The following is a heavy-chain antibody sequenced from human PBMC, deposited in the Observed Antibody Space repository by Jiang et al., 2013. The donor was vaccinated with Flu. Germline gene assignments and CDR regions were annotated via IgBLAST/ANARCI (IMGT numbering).Heavy chain of an antibody. J-gene: IGHJ4*02. D-gene: IGHD4-17*01. CDR1: GGSFSGYY. CDR3: ARGITLYGDYSLYYFDY. Sequence: SLTCAVYGGSFSGYYWSWIRQPPGKGLEWIGEINHSGSTNYNPSLKSRVTISVDTSKNQFSLKLSSVTAADTAVYYCARGITLYGDYSLYYFDYWGQGTLVTVSS. V-gene: IGHV4-34*01. CDR2: INHSGST.